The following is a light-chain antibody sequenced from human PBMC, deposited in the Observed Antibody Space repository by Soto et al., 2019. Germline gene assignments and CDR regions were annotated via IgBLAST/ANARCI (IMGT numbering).Light chain of an antibody. J-gene: IGKJ1*01. V-gene: IGKV3D-15*01. CDR3: QQGDNWPWT. Sequence: EILMTQSPSTLSVSPGERATLSCRASQSVINNLAWYQQKPGQAPRLLIYAVSTRATGIPARFSGSGSGTECTLNISSLQSEDFAVYYWQQGDNWPWTFGQGTKV. CDR1: QSVINN. CDR2: AVS.